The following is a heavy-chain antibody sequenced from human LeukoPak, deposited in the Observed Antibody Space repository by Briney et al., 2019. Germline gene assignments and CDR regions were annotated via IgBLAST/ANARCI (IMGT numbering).Heavy chain of an antibody. Sequence: GGSLRLSCAASGFTFSNYGMHWVRQAPGKGLEWVAVIWYDGSNKYYADSVKGRFTISRDNSKNTLYLQMNSLRAEDTAVYYCARAVAGTFYFDYWGQGTLVTVSS. CDR3: ARAVAGTFYFDY. D-gene: IGHD6-19*01. J-gene: IGHJ4*02. CDR1: GFTFSNYG. CDR2: IWYDGSNK. V-gene: IGHV3-33*01.